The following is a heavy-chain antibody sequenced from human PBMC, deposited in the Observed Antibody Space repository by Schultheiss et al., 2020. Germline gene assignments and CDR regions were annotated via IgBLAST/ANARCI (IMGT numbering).Heavy chain of an antibody. CDR1: GGSINYYY. Sequence: SETLSLTCTVSGGSINYYYWSWIRQPPGKGLEWIGSIYYSGISNYNSSLKNRVTISVDTSKNQFSLRLSSVAAADTAVYYCARAGRNYYDSSGSRGAFDIWGQGTMVTVSS. J-gene: IGHJ3*02. D-gene: IGHD3-22*01. CDR2: IYYSGIS. CDR3: ARAGRNYYDSSGSRGAFDI. V-gene: IGHV4-59*08.